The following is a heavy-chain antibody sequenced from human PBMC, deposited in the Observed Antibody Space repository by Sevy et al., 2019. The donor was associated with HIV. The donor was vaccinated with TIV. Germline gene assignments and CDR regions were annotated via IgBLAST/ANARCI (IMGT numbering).Heavy chain of an antibody. Sequence: ASVKVSCKASGYMFSMYDISWVRQAPGQGLEWMGRIHPFTGDANYAEKLQGRVTMTTDTSTRTVYMTLSGLTSDDAXXYXXXXXXXXXSGRYFFENWAQGTLVTVSS. CDR3: XXXXXXXSGRYFFEN. J-gene: IGHJ4*02. D-gene: IGHD1-26*01. CDR2: IHPFTGDA. V-gene: IGHV1-18*01. CDR1: GYMFSMYD.